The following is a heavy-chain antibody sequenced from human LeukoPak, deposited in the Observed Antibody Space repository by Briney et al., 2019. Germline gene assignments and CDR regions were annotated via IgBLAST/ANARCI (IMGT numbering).Heavy chain of an antibody. D-gene: IGHD2-2*01. Sequence: SETLSLTCTVSGGSISSSYLYWGWIRQPPGKGLEWIGTVYYSGSTFYNPSLKSRVTISVDTSKNQFSLKLTSVTAADTAVYFCARRYCSGSNCYFFDYWGQGILVTVSS. CDR3: ARRYCSGSNCYFFDY. CDR1: GGSISSSYLY. V-gene: IGHV4-39*01. CDR2: VYYSGST. J-gene: IGHJ4*02.